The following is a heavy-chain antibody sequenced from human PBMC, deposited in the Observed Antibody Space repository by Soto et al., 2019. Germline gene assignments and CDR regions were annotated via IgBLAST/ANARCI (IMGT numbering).Heavy chain of an antibody. V-gene: IGHV5-51*01. Sequence: GESLKISCQGSGYKFTSSWTGWVRQMPGKGLEWMGNIFPGDSDTRYSPSFQGQVTISADKSISTAYLQWSTLKASDTAMYYCARQDAGYVDIWGQGTMVTVSS. J-gene: IGHJ3*02. CDR3: ARQDAGYVDI. CDR2: IFPGDSDT. D-gene: IGHD5-12*01. CDR1: GYKFTSSW.